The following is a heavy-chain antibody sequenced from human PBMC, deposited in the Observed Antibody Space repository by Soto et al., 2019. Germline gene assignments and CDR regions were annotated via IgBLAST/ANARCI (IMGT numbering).Heavy chain of an antibody. CDR2: INDYGTTI. J-gene: IGHJ4*02. Sequence: EVQLVESGGGLVQPGGSLRLSCAASGFNRGSYWMHWVRQAPGKGLVWVSCINDYGTTINYAESVEGRFTISRDDSQSEVYLQMNNLSAEDTAVYYCARGGLEAFDYWCQGALVTVSS. CDR3: ARGGLEAFDY. CDR1: GFNRGSYW. V-gene: IGHV3-74*01. D-gene: IGHD1-1*01.